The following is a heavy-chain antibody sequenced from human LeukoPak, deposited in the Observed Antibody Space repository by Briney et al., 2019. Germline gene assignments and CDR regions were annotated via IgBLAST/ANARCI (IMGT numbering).Heavy chain of an antibody. Sequence: GGSLRLSCAASGFTFSSYAMSWVRQAPGKGLEWVSSISSSSSYIYYADSVKGRLTISRDNAKNSLYLQVNSLRAEDTAVYYCARDKGVAVFPYYFDYWGQGTLVTVSS. D-gene: IGHD6-19*01. CDR3: ARDKGVAVFPYYFDY. V-gene: IGHV3-21*01. CDR2: ISSSSSYI. CDR1: GFTFSSYA. J-gene: IGHJ4*02.